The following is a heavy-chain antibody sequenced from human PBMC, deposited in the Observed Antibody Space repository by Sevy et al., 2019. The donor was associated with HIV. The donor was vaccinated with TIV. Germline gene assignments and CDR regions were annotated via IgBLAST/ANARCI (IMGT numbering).Heavy chain of an antibody. CDR3: ARGKSGYGYGLDY. CDR2: IYSDGST. Sequence: GGSLRLSCAASGFPVSSNYMSWVRQAPGKGLEWVSVIYSDGSTYHADSVKGRFTIARDNSKNTLYLQMNSLRVEDTAVYYCARGKSGYGYGLDYWGQGTLVTVSS. CDR1: GFPVSSNY. V-gene: IGHV3-66*01. J-gene: IGHJ4*02. D-gene: IGHD5-18*01.